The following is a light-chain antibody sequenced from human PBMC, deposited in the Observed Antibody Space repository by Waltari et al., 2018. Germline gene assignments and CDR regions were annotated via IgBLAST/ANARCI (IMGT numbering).Light chain of an antibody. Sequence: DIVMAQSPLSLPVTPGEPASTSCRSSQSLLHSNGYYYLDWYLQKPGQSPQLLIYMGSNRASGVPDRFSGSGSGTDFTLKITRVEAEDVGVYYCMQALQTPWTFGQGTKVEI. CDR2: MGS. J-gene: IGKJ1*01. V-gene: IGKV2-28*01. CDR3: MQALQTPWT. CDR1: QSLLHSNGYYY.